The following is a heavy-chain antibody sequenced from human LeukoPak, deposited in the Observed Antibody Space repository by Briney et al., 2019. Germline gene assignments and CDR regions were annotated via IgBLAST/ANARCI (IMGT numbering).Heavy chain of an antibody. V-gene: IGHV1-69*04. D-gene: IGHD3-10*01. CDR2: INPILGIA. CDR3: ATDSPPRDYYGSGSYYRG. J-gene: IGHJ4*02. Sequence: SVKVSCKASGGTFSSYAISWVRQAPGQGLEWMGRINPILGIANYAQKFQGRVTMTEDTSTDTAYMELSSLRSEDTAVYYCATDSPPRDYYGSGSYYRGWGQGTLVTVSS. CDR1: GGTFSSYA.